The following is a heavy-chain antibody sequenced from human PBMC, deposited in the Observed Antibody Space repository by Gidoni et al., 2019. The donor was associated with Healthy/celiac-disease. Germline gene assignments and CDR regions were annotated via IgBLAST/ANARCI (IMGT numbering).Heavy chain of an antibody. Sequence: QVQLVESGGGVVQPGRSLRLSCAASGFTFRSYGMHWVRQAPGKGLEWVAVISYDGSNKYYADSVKGRFTISRDNSKNTLYLQMNSLRAEDTAVYYCARAYYDILTGSFDYWGQGTLVTVSS. CDR1: GFTFRSYG. D-gene: IGHD3-9*01. CDR2: ISYDGSNK. J-gene: IGHJ4*02. V-gene: IGHV3-30*03. CDR3: ARAYYDILTGSFDY.